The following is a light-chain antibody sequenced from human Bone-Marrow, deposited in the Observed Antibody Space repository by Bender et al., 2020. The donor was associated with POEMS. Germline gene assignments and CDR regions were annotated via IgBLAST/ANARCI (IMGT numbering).Light chain of an antibody. CDR2: DVS. V-gene: IGLV2-14*01. CDR1: SSDVSTYNY. CDR3: QSYDNSLGGWV. J-gene: IGLJ3*02. Sequence: QSALTQPASVSGSPGQSITISCTGTSSDVSTYNYVSWYQQHPGKAPKLMIYDVSSRPSGVSNRFSGSKSGNTASLTISGLQAEDEADYYCQSYDNSLGGWVFGGGTKLTVL.